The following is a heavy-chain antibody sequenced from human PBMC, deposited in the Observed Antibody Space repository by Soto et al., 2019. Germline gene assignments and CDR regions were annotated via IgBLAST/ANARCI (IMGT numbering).Heavy chain of an antibody. CDR1: GGTFSSYA. Sequence: SVKVSCKASGGTFSSYAISWVRQAPGQGLEWMGGIIPIFGTANYAQKFQGRVTITRDTSTSTVYMELSSLRSEDTAVYYCARVVSRSLSGWFFDYWGQGTLVTVSS. CDR3: ARVVSRSLSGWFFDY. V-gene: IGHV1-69*05. J-gene: IGHJ4*02. CDR2: IIPIFGTA. D-gene: IGHD6-19*01.